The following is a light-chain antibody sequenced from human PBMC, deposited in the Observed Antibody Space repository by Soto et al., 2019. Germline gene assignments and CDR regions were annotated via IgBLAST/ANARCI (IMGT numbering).Light chain of an antibody. CDR1: QGIGSY. V-gene: IGKV1-9*01. Sequence: DIQLTQPPSFLSASVGDIVTITCRASQGIGSYLAWYQQKQGKAPKLLIYDTATLQGGVPSRFSGSGSGTEFTLTISCLQPEDFATYYCQQLSSYPLTFCGGTKVESK. J-gene: IGKJ4*01. CDR2: DTA. CDR3: QQLSSYPLT.